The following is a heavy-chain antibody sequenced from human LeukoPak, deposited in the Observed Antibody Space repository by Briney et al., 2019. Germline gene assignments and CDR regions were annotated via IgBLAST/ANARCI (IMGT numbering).Heavy chain of an antibody. CDR3: AKGDCSSTSCYAPADY. CDR1: GFTLRSYA. D-gene: IGHD2-2*01. V-gene: IGHV3-23*01. Sequence: GGSLRLSCGPSGFTLRSYAMSWVRQARGKGLEWVSAISGNGEGTFYGDSGKGRFPNSRENSKNTLYLQMYSLRAEDTAVYYCAKGDCSSTSCYAPADYWGQGTLATVSS. CDR2: ISGNGEGT. J-gene: IGHJ4*02.